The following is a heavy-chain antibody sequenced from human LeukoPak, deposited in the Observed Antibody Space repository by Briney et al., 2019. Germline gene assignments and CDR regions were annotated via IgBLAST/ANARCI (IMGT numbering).Heavy chain of an antibody. J-gene: IGHJ4*02. CDR2: FSTYNGNK. Sequence: ASVKVSCKASGYTFTSYAITWLRQAPGQGPEWMGWFSTYNGNKNYAQKLQGRVTMTADTSTSTAYMELKNLESDDTAVYYCARGSGGGEPNDYWGQGTLVTVSS. V-gene: IGHV1-18*01. CDR3: ARGSGGGEPNDY. CDR1: GYTFTSYA. D-gene: IGHD2-21*01.